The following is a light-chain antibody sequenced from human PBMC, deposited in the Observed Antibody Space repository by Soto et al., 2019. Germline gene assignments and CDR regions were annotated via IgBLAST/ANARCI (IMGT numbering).Light chain of an antibody. Sequence: DIQMTQSPSSLSASVGDRVTITCRASQSISSYLNWYQQKPGKAPKLLIYAASSLQSGVPSRFSGSGSGTDFTLTISSLQPEDFATYYCQQRYSTPRPLGQGTKVDIK. CDR2: AAS. CDR1: QSISSY. J-gene: IGKJ1*01. V-gene: IGKV1-39*01. CDR3: QQRYSTPRP.